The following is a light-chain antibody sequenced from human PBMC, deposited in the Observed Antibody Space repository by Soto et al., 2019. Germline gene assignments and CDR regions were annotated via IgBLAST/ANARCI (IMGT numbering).Light chain of an antibody. V-gene: IGLV2-14*03. CDR1: SSDVGGYNY. CDR2: DVT. CDR3: SSYTSSNTLV. J-gene: IGLJ2*01. Sequence: QSALTQPASVSGSPGQLITISCTGTSSDVGGYNYVSWYQHHPGKAPKLMIYDVTNRPSGVSDRFSGSKSGNTASLTISGLQAEDEADYYCSSYTSSNTLVFGGGTKLTVL.